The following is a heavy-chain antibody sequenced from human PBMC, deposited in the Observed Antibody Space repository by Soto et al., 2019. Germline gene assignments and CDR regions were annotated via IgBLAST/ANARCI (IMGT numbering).Heavy chain of an antibody. CDR1: GGTFSSYA. D-gene: IGHD6-19*01. CDR2: IIPIFGTA. V-gene: IGHV1-69*01. J-gene: IGHJ4*02. Sequence: QVQLVQSGAEVKKPGSSVKVSCKASGGTFSSYAISWVRQAPGQGLEWMGGIIPIFGTANYAQKCQGRVTITADECTSTDYMELSGLRSEETAVYYCARDLGSGWTGNWGQGTLVAVSA. CDR3: ARDLGSGWTGN.